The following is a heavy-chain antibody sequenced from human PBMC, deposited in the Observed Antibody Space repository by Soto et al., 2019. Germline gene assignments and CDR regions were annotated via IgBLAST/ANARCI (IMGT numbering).Heavy chain of an antibody. J-gene: IGHJ6*02. D-gene: IGHD3-10*01. CDR2: ISSSAGAI. Sequence: EVQLVESGGGLVQPGGSLRLSCAASGFSLNSYEMNWVRQAPGKGLEWVSYISSSAGAIFYADPVRGRFTVSRDNAKNSVYLQMNSLRAEDTAVYFCARGLQYHYNGMDVWGQGTTVTVSS. V-gene: IGHV3-48*03. CDR1: GFSLNSYE. CDR3: ARGLQYHYNGMDV.